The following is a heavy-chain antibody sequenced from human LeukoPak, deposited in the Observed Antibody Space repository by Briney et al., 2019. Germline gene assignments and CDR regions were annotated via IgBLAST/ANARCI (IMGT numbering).Heavy chain of an antibody. CDR1: GFTFSSYA. D-gene: IGHD1-26*01. Sequence: PGRSLRLSCAASGFTFSSYAMHWVRQAPGKGLEWVAVISYDGSNKYYADSVKGRFTISRDNAKNSLYLQMNSLRAEDTAVYYCAREGGGINSGFDYWGQGTLATVSS. CDR2: ISYDGSNK. V-gene: IGHV3-30-3*01. CDR3: AREGGGINSGFDY. J-gene: IGHJ4*02.